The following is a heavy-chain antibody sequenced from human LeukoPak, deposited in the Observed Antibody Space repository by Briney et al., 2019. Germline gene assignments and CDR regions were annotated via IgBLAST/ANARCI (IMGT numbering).Heavy chain of an antibody. CDR2: IYYSGST. J-gene: IGHJ5*02. CDR3: ARATGGIFYYGSDLGWFDP. D-gene: IGHD3-10*01. Sequence: SETLSLTCTVSGGSVSSGSYYWSWIRQPPGKGLEWFGYIYYSGSTNYNPSLKSRVTISVDTSKNQFSLKLSSVTAADTAVYYCARATGGIFYYGSDLGWFDPWGQGTLVTVSS. CDR1: GGSVSSGSYY. V-gene: IGHV4-61*01.